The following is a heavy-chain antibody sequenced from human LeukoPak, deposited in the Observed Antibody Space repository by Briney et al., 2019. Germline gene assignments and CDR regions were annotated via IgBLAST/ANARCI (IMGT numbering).Heavy chain of an antibody. CDR3: AKDRSIGTYYTFDS. J-gene: IGHJ4*02. V-gene: IGHV3-23*01. Sequence: GGSLRLSCATSGFTFSSYAMNWVRQAPGKGLEWVSTVSGSGAIAYYTDSDKGRFTISRDNSKNTLYLQMSSLTAKDTAVYYCAKDRSIGTYYTFDSWGQGTLVTVSS. CDR2: VSGSGAIA. D-gene: IGHD1-26*01. CDR1: GFTFSSYA.